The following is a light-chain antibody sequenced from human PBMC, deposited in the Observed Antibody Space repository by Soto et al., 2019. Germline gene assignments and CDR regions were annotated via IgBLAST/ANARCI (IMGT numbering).Light chain of an antibody. J-gene: IGKJ3*01. CDR2: WAS. CDR3: QQRSNWPFT. CDR1: RTLLYSANNKNY. V-gene: IGKV4-1*01. Sequence: DIVMTQSPDSLAVSLGERATISCRSSRTLLYSANNKNYLAWYQHKMGQSPKLLISWASTRESGVPDRVSGSGSGTDFTLTINSLQAEDVAVYYCQQRSNWPFTFGPGTKVDIK.